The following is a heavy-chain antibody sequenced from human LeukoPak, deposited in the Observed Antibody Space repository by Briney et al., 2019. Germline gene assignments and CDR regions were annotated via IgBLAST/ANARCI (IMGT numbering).Heavy chain of an antibody. CDR2: INHSGST. V-gene: IGHV4-34*01. D-gene: IGHD5-24*01. CDR3: ARAPINYFDY. J-gene: IGHJ4*02. CDR1: GGSFSGYY. Sequence: PSETLSLTCAVYGGSFSGYYWSWIRQPPGKGLEWIGEINHSGSTNYNPSLKSRVTISVDTSKNQFSLKLSSVTAADTAVYYCARAPINYFDYWGQGTLVTVSP.